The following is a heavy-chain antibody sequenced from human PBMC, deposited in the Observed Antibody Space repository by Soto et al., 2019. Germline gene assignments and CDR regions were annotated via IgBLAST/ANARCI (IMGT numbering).Heavy chain of an antibody. CDR2: IHPSGST. J-gene: IGHJ5*02. D-gene: IGHD1-1*01. CDR1: DESLSGYY. Sequence: QVQLQQWGTGLLKPSETLSLTCAVYDESLSGYYYTWTRQPPGKGLEWIGEIHPSGSTHYNPSLKARVTLSQDTSKKQLSLNLISVTAADTAVYSCSRGIDAYKGGRTWGQGTLVTVSS. CDR3: SRGIDAYKGGRT. V-gene: IGHV4-34*02.